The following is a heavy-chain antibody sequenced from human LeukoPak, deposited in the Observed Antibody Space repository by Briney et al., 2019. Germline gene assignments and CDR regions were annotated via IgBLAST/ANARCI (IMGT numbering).Heavy chain of an antibody. D-gene: IGHD4-11*01. J-gene: IGHJ4*02. CDR3: ARVFDDYSNYEVDY. CDR2: ISYDGSNK. CDR1: GFTFSSYA. Sequence: GGSLRLSCAASGFTFSSYAMHWVRQPPGKGLEWVAVISYDGSNKYYADSVKGRFTISRDNSKNTLYLQMNSLRAEDTAVYYCARVFDDYSNYEVDYWGQGTLVTVSS. V-gene: IGHV3-30*04.